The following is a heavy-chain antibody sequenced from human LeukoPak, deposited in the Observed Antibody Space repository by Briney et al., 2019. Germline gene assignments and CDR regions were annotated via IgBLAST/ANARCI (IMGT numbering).Heavy chain of an antibody. V-gene: IGHV3-53*01. Sequence: GGSLRLSCAASGFTFTSYSMNWVRQAPGKGLEWVSVIYSGGSTYYADSVKGRFTISRDNSKNTLYLQMNSLRAEDTAVYYCARMGSSGPIDYWGQGTLVTVSS. CDR3: ARMGSSGPIDY. CDR1: GFTFTSYS. D-gene: IGHD6-19*01. CDR2: IYSGGST. J-gene: IGHJ4*02.